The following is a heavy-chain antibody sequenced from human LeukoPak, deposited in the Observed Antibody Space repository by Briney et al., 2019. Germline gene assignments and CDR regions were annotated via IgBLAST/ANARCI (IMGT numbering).Heavy chain of an antibody. CDR1: GFIFTNYF. D-gene: IGHD4/OR15-4a*01. V-gene: IGHV3-48*02. Sequence: GGSLRLSCAASGFIFTNYFMSWVRQAPGKGLEWISYISTSTSTTFYANSVKGRFTISRDNAKTSLFLQMNSLRDEDTAVYYCARGSANYLIDYWGQGILVTVSS. J-gene: IGHJ4*02. CDR2: ISTSTSTT. CDR3: ARGSANYLIDY.